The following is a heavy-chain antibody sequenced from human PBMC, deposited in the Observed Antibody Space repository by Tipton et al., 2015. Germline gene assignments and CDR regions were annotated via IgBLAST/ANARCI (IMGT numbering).Heavy chain of an antibody. CDR2: VFYTGST. CDR1: DGSISSEY. CDR3: ARGRPGANYFDY. Sequence: TLSLTCTVSDGSISSEYWSWIRQPPGKGLEWIGYVFYTGSTYYNPSLESRVTISVDTFENQFSLKLSSVTAADTAVYYCARGRPGANYFDYWGQGTLVTVSS. D-gene: IGHD7-27*01. J-gene: IGHJ4*02. V-gene: IGHV4-59*01.